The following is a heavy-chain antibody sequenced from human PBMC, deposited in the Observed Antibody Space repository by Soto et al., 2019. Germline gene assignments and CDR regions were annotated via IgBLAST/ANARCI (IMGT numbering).Heavy chain of an antibody. D-gene: IGHD5-12*01. V-gene: IGHV4-31*02. J-gene: IGHJ4*02. CDR1: GGSISSGGYY. Sequence: SETVSLTCTVSGGSISSGGYYWSWIRQHPGKGLEWIGYIYYSGSTYYNPSLKSRVTISVDTSKNQFSLKLSSVTAADTAVYYCARATGGYNYFDYWGQGTLVTVSS. CDR3: ARATGGYNYFDY. CDR2: IYYSGST.